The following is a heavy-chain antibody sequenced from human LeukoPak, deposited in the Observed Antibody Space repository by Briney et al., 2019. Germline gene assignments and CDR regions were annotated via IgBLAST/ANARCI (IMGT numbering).Heavy chain of an antibody. CDR2: ISSSGSTI. D-gene: IGHD6-13*01. J-gene: IGHJ3*02. CDR3: ARGCDSSSWYCAFDI. CDR1: GFTFSDYY. Sequence: GGSLRLSCAASGFTFSDYYMSWIRQAPGKGLEWVSYISSSGSTIYYADSVKGRFTISRDNAKNSLYLQMNSLRAEDTAVYYCARGCDSSSWYCAFDIWGQGTMVTVSS. V-gene: IGHV3-11*01.